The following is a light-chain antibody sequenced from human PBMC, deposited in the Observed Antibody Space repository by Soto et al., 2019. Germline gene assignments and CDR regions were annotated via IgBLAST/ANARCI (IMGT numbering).Light chain of an antibody. CDR1: QSVSSY. V-gene: IGKV3-20*01. J-gene: IGKJ1*01. Sequence: EIVLTQSPGTLSLSPGERATLSCRASQSVSSYLAWYQQKPGQAPRLLIYGASSRATGIPDRFSGSGSGTDLSLNISRLEPEDFAVYYCQRYVSSSLMFDKATKVDI. CDR2: GAS. CDR3: QRYVSSSLM.